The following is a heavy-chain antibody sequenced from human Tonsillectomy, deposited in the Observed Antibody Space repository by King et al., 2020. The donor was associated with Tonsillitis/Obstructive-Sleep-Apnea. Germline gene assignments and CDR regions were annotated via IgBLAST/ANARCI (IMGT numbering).Heavy chain of an antibody. CDR3: ARQSLGYCSTTSCRIVDY. J-gene: IGHJ4*02. D-gene: IGHD2-2*01. Sequence: DVQLVESGGGLVQPGGSLTLSCAASGFTFSSHWMHWVRQAPGKGLVWVSRISNDGSSTSYAGSVKGRFTISRDNAKNTLYLQMNSLRAEDTAVYYCARQSLGYCSTTSCRIVDYWGQGALVTVSS. CDR1: GFTFSSHW. CDR2: ISNDGSST. V-gene: IGHV3-74*01.